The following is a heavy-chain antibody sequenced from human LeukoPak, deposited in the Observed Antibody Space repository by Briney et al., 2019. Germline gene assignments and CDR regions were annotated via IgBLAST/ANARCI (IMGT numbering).Heavy chain of an antibody. CDR2: ISAYNGNT. CDR3: ARAAPTLTVTTDFDY. D-gene: IGHD4-17*01. V-gene: IGHV1-18*04. Sequence: GASVKVSCKASGYTFINYGITWVRQAPGQGLEWMGWISAYNGNTNYAQKLQGRVTMTTDASTSTAYMELRSLRSDDTAVYCCARAAPTLTVTTDFDYWGQGTLVTVSS. CDR1: GYTFINYG. J-gene: IGHJ4*02.